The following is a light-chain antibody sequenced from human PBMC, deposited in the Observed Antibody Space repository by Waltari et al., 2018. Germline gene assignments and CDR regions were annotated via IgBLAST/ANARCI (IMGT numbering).Light chain of an antibody. Sequence: QLVLTQSPSASASLGASVKLTCTLSSGLSSNVIAWLQQQPEKGPRYLMKVTSDGSHSNGDEIPDRFSGSSSGAERYLTISSLQSEDEADYYCQTGGHGTWVFGGGTKLTVL. CDR1: SGLSSNV. CDR3: QTGGHGTWV. CDR2: VTSDGSH. V-gene: IGLV4-69*01. J-gene: IGLJ3*02.